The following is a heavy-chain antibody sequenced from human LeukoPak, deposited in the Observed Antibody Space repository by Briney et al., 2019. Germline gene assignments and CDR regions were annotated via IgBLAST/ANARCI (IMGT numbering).Heavy chain of an antibody. CDR3: ARSLAFGY. V-gene: IGHV3-7*01. J-gene: IGHJ4*02. Sequence: GGSLRLSCTASGFTFGDYVMSWVRQAPGKGLEWVANIKQDGSEKYYVDSVKGRFTISRDNAKNSLYLQMNSLRAEDTAVYYCARSLAFGYWGQGTLVTVSS. CDR1: GFTFGDYV. CDR2: IKQDGSEK.